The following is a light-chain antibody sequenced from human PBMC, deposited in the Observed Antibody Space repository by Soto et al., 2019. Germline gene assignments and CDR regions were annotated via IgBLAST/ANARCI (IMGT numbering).Light chain of an antibody. V-gene: IGKV1-39*01. J-gene: IGKJ1*01. CDR2: TAS. CDR3: QQTYSSPPGA. CDR1: QSIRNY. Sequence: DIQMTQSPSSLSSSVGDRVTITCRASQSIRNYLNWYQQKPGKAPKVLIYTASSLQSGAPSRFSGSGSGTDLTLSIGRLQTEDFANYYCQQTYSSPPGAFGQGTKVDIK.